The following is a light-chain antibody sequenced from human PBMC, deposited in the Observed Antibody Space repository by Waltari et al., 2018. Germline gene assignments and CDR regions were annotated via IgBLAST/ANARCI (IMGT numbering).Light chain of an antibody. Sequence: RASQNLTTMYLAWYQQKPGQAPRLLIYGASSRAAGIPDRFSGSGSGTDFTLTISRLEPDDFAVYYCQQYGSSIMYTFGQGTKLEIK. CDR2: GAS. CDR3: QQYGSSIMYT. CDR1: QNLTTMY. V-gene: IGKV3-20*01. J-gene: IGKJ2*01.